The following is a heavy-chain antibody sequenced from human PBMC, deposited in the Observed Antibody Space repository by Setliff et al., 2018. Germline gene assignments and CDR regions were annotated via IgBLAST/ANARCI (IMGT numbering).Heavy chain of an antibody. CDR3: ARGNYDFWSGYYCCGLDY. D-gene: IGHD3-3*01. CDR2: INPNSGGT. V-gene: IGHV1-2*02. CDR1: GYTFTGYY. Sequence: ASVKVSCKASGYTFTGYYMHWVRQAPGQGLEWMGWINPNSGGTNDAQKFQGRVTMTRDTSISTAYMELSRLRSDDTAVYYCARGNYDFWSGYYCCGLDYWGQGTLVTVSS. J-gene: IGHJ4*02.